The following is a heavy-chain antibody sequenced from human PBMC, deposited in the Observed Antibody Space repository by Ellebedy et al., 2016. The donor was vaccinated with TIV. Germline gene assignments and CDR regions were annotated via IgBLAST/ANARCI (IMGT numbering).Heavy chain of an antibody. V-gene: IGHV3-48*01. CDR2: IGSTSGTT. CDR1: GITFTSYS. Sequence: GGSLRLSXAASGITFTSYSMTWLRQAPGKGLDWISYIGSTSGTTHYADSVRGRFTISRDHDNHLLYLQVDSLRVEDTAVYYCAAAWATAMLPEYWGQGTLVTVSS. J-gene: IGHJ4*02. D-gene: IGHD2-2*01. CDR3: AAAWATAMLPEY.